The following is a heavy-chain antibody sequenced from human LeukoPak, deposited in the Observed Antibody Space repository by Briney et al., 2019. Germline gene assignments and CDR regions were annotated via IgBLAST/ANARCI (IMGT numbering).Heavy chain of an antibody. V-gene: IGHV3-7*01. CDR2: INQDGSER. CDR3: ARDWMMGATFEIQGPVDY. J-gene: IGHJ4*02. CDR1: RFTFSNYW. Sequence: GGSLRLSCAASRFTFSNYWMTWVRQAPGKALEGVANINQDGSERYYVDSVKGRFTIYRDNAKNSLYLQMNSLRAADTAMYYCARDWMMGATFEIQGPVDYWGQGTLVTVSS. D-gene: IGHD1-26*01.